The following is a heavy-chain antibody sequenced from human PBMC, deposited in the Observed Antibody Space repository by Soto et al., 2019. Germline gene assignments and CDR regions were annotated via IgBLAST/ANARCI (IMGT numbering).Heavy chain of an antibody. Sequence: GGSLRLSCAAAGGKIRDYGRNWVRQAPGKELEWVSYISANGNTIYYADSVRGRFTIARDNAKSSLYLQRNSLRAEDTAVYYCAKARGTPSNCSVPAYWGQGTLVPVFS. CDR1: GGKIRDYG. V-gene: IGHV3-48*01. CDR2: ISANGNTI. CDR3: AKARGTPSNCSVPAY. D-gene: IGHD4-4*01. J-gene: IGHJ4*02.